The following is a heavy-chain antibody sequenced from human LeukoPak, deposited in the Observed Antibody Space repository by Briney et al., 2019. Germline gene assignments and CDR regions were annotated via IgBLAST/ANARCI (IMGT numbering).Heavy chain of an antibody. CDR1: GGSISSGDYY. J-gene: IGHJ4*02. CDR3: ARVGRPTFDY. V-gene: IGHV4-30-4*01. Sequence: SETLSLTCTVSGGSISSGDYYWSWIRQPPGKGLEWIGYIYYSGSTYYNPSLKSRVTISVDKSKNQFSLKLSSVTAADTAVYYCARVGRPTFDYWGQGTLVTVSS. D-gene: IGHD6-6*01. CDR2: IYYSGST.